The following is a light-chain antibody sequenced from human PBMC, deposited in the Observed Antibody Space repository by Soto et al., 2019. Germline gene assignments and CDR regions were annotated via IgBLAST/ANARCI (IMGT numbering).Light chain of an antibody. CDR2: DTT. CDR1: TGAVTTGHY. J-gene: IGLJ3*02. CDR3: LLSDSSARG. Sequence: QAVVTQEPSLTVSPGGTVTLTCGSSTGAVTTGHYPHWFQQKPGQAPRTLIYDTTNKHSWTPARFSGSLLGGKAALTLSGAQPEDEADYYCLLSDSSARGFGGGTKVTVL. V-gene: IGLV7-46*01.